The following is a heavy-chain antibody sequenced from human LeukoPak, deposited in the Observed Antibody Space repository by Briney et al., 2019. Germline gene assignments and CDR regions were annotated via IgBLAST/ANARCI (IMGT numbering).Heavy chain of an antibody. J-gene: IGHJ4*02. D-gene: IGHD3-16*02. Sequence: SETLSPTCSVSGGSISSYHWSWIRQPPGKGLEWIGYIYYGGRTNYNPSLKSRVTISVDTSKNQFSLTVSSVTAADTAIYYCARHSLKLVDADFDYWGQGTLVTVSS. CDR2: IYYGGRT. V-gene: IGHV4-59*08. CDR1: GGSISSYH. CDR3: ARHSLKLVDADFDY.